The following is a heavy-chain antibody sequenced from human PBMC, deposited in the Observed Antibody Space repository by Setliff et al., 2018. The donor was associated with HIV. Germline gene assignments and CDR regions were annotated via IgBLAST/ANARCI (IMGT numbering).Heavy chain of an antibody. V-gene: IGHV4-39*07. J-gene: IGHJ6*03. CDR3: ARASGDTSKFVNYYYYYMDV. Sequence: PSETLSLTCTVSGDSLRSTNSYWGWIRQPPGKALEWIGTIYYTGSAFYNSSLKSRVTISLDTSKNQFSLKLSSVTAADTAVYYCARASGDTSKFVNYYYYYMDVWGKGTTVTVSS. CDR2: IYYTGSA. CDR1: GDSLRSTNSY. D-gene: IGHD6-19*01.